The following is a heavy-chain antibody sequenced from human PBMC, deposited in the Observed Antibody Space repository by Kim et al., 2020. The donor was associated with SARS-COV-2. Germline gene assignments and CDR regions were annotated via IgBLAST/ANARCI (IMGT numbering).Heavy chain of an antibody. V-gene: IGHV1-46*01. CDR2: INPSGGST. J-gene: IGHJ3*02. D-gene: IGHD3-9*01. CDR1: GYTFTSYY. CDR3: ARDRLQLDYYDILTGSRPRGDAFDI. Sequence: ASVKVSCKASGYTFTSYYMHWVRQAPGQGLEWMGIINPSGGSTSYAQKFQGRVTMTRDTSTSTVYMELSSLRSEDTAVYYCARDRLQLDYYDILTGSRPRGDAFDIWGQGTMVTVSS.